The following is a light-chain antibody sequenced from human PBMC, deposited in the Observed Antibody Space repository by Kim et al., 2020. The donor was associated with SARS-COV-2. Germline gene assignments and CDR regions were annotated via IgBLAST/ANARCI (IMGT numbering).Light chain of an antibody. CDR1: QSIDTY. Sequence: PGERAPRSCRASQSIDTYLAWYQQRPGQAPRLLVYDASNRATGVPDRFSGSGSGTDFTLTISSLEPEDFSTYYCQQRNSWPPAVTFGGGTKVDIK. J-gene: IGKJ4*01. CDR3: QQRNSWPPAVT. V-gene: IGKV3-11*01. CDR2: DAS.